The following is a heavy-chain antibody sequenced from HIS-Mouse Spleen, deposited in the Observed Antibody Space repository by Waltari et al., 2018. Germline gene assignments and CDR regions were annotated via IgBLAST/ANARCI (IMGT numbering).Heavy chain of an antibody. CDR3: ATRYSSSSGRDY. Sequence: QVQLVESGGGVVQPGRSLRLSCAASGFTFSSYVMHWVRQAPGKGLEWVAVIWYDGSNKYYADSVKGRFTISRDNSKNTLYLQMNSLRAEDTAVYYCATRYSSSSGRDYWGQGTLVTVSS. D-gene: IGHD6-6*01. CDR2: IWYDGSNK. J-gene: IGHJ4*02. V-gene: IGHV3-33*01. CDR1: GFTFSSYV.